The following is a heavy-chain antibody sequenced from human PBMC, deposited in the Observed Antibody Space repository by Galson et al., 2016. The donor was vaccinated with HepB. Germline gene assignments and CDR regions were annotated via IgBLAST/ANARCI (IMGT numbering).Heavy chain of an antibody. J-gene: IGHJ6*02. Sequence: SVKVSCKASGYTFTTYGISWVRQAPGQGLEWMGWISPFNGNANYAQKFQGRFTMTTDTSTSTAYMELRSLRSDDTAIYYCARDGSREPQDPVADYYYYGMDVWGQGTTVTVSS. V-gene: IGHV1-18*01. D-gene: IGHD6-6*01. CDR2: ISPFNGNA. CDR3: ARDGSREPQDPVADYYYYGMDV. CDR1: GYTFTTYG.